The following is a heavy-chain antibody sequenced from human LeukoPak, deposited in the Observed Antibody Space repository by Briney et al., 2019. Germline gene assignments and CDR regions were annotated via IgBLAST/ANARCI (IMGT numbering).Heavy chain of an antibody. J-gene: IGHJ6*03. V-gene: IGHV3-23*01. Sequence: GEPLSLSCAVSGFPFSDFAMGWVRQAPGKGLEWVSTISGGGDNTYFAGSVKGRFTISRDNSKNTLFLQMVSLRAEDTAVYYCAKFEGALLGNYYMDVWGKGTTVTVSS. CDR2: ISGGGDNT. CDR3: AKFEGALLGNYYMDV. CDR1: GFPFSDFA.